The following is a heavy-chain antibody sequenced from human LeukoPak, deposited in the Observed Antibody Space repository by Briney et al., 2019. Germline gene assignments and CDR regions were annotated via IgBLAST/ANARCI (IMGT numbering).Heavy chain of an antibody. D-gene: IGHD3-16*01. Sequence: GASVKVSCKTSGYTFTGYYIHWVRQAPGQGLEWMGWINPNSGGTNSAQKFQGRVTMTRDTSISTAYMELSRLKSDDTAVYYCARDVVLGLASPGDYWGQGTLVTVSS. CDR1: GYTFTGYY. CDR3: ARDVVLGLASPGDY. J-gene: IGHJ4*02. CDR2: INPNSGGT. V-gene: IGHV1-2*02.